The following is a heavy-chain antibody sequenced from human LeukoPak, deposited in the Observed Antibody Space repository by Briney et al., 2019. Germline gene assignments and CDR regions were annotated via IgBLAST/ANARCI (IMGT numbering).Heavy chain of an antibody. CDR2: IIPILGIA. CDR3: ARVGSSSSTYFDY. V-gene: IGHV1-69*04. J-gene: IGHJ4*02. Sequence: VASVKVSCKASGGTFSSYAISWVRQAPGQGLEWMGRIIPILGIANYAQKFQGRVTITADKSTSTAYMELSSLRSEDTAVYYCARVGSSSSTYFDYWGQGTLVTVSS. D-gene: IGHD6-6*01. CDR1: GGTFSSYA.